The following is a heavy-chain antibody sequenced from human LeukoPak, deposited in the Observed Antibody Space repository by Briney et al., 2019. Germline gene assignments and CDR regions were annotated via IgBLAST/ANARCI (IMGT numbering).Heavy chain of an antibody. CDR3: VRLRRNSDRSYYYYYYDS. J-gene: IGHJ5*01. CDR1: GLTFSDYS. Sequence: GGSLRLSCVASGLTFSDYSINWVRRAPGKALERVSSINPTSTSIYYADAVRGRFTISRDNAKSSLYLQMDSLRAEDTAVYYCVRLRRNSDRSYYYYYYDSWGQGILVTVSS. D-gene: IGHD3-10*01. V-gene: IGHV3-21*01. CDR2: INPTSTSI.